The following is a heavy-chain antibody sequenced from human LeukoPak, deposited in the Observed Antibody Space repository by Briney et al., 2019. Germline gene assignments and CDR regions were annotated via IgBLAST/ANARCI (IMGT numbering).Heavy chain of an antibody. J-gene: IGHJ4*02. CDR2: ISSSSSTI. CDR3: ARDTSTIEARYDY. D-gene: IGHD5/OR15-5a*01. Sequence: GGSLRLSCAASGFTFSSYSMNWVRQAPGKGLEWVSYISSSSSTIYYADSVKGRFTISRDNAKNSLYLQMNSLRAEDTAVYYCARDTSTIEARYDYWGQGTLVTVSS. V-gene: IGHV3-48*01. CDR1: GFTFSSYS.